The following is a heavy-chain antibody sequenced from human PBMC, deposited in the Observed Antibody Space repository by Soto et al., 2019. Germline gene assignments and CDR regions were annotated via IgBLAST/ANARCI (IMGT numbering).Heavy chain of an antibody. CDR1: GYTLTELS. D-gene: IGHD3-9*01. J-gene: IGHJ6*02. Sequence: ASVKVSCKVSGYTLTELSMHWVRQAPGKGLEWMGGFDPEDGETIYAQKFQGRVTMTEDTSTDTAYMELSSLRSEDTAVYYCATAGRLRYFDWSHYGMDVWGQGTTVTVSS. V-gene: IGHV1-24*01. CDR2: FDPEDGET. CDR3: ATAGRLRYFDWSHYGMDV.